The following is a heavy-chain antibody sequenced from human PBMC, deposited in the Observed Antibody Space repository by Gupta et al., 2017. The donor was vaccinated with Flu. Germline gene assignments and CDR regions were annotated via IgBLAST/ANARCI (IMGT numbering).Heavy chain of an antibody. CDR1: YS. D-gene: IGHD1-7*01. Sequence: YSINWIRQAPGTGLDWVSSIRSSNTYVFYSDSVKGRFTISRDNAKNLVYLQMNSLRAEDTALYYCARLGLGTVSLDHWGQGTLVTVSS. CDR3: ARLGLGTVSLDH. CDR2: IRSSNTYV. V-gene: IGHV3-21*06. J-gene: IGHJ4*02.